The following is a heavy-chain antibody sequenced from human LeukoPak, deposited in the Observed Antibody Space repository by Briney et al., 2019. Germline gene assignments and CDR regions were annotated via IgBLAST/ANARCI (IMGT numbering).Heavy chain of an antibody. CDR3: ARDSQAGGWPRYHFDY. CDR2: INPNSGGT. Sequence: ASVKVSCKASGYTFTGYYMHWVRQAPGQGLEWMGWINPNSGGTNYAQKFQGRVTMTRDTSISTAYMELSRLRSDDTAVYYCARDSQAGGWPRYHFDYWGQGTLVTVSS. CDR1: GYTFTGYY. V-gene: IGHV1-2*02. J-gene: IGHJ4*02. D-gene: IGHD6-19*01.